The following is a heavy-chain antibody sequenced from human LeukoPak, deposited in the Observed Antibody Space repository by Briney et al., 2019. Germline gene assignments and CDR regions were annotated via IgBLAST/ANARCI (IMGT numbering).Heavy chain of an antibody. J-gene: IGHJ5*02. CDR3: ARGRVVVTPWGGWFDP. D-gene: IGHD3-22*01. CDR1: GYTFTSYD. CDR2: MNPNSGNT. Sequence: ASVKVSCKASGYTFTSYDINWVRQATGQGLEWMGWMNPNSGNTGYAQKFQGRVTITRDTSASTAYMELSSLRSEDTAVYYCARGRVVVTPWGGWFDPWGQGTLVTVSS. V-gene: IGHV1-8*01.